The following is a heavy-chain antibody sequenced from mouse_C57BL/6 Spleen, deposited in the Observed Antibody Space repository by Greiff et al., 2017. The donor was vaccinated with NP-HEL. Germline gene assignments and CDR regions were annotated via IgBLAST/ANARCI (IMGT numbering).Heavy chain of an antibody. Sequence: VQLQQSGPELVKPGASVKISCKASGYTFTDYYMNWVKQSHGKSLEWIGDINPNNGGTSYNQKFKGKATLTVDKSSSTAYMELRSLTSEDSAVYYCARRGGRGYYGNFFDYWGQGTTLTVSS. J-gene: IGHJ2*01. D-gene: IGHD2-1*01. CDR3: ARRGGRGYYGNFFDY. V-gene: IGHV1-26*01. CDR2: INPNNGGT. CDR1: GYTFTDYY.